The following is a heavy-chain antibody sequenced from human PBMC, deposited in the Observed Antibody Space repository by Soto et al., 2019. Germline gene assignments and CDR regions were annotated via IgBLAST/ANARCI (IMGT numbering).Heavy chain of an antibody. CDR3: ARVPSIVGAKSYYYYGMDV. CDR1: GYTFTSYG. D-gene: IGHD1-26*01. Sequence: ASVKVSCKASGYTFTSYGISWVRQAPGQGLEWMGWISAYNGNTNYAQMLQGRVTMTTGTSTSTAYMELRSLRSDDTAVYYCARVPSIVGAKSYYYYGMDVWGQGTTVTVSS. J-gene: IGHJ6*02. V-gene: IGHV1-18*01. CDR2: ISAYNGNT.